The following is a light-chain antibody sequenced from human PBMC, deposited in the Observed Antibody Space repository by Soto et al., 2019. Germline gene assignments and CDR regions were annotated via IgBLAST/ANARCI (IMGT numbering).Light chain of an antibody. V-gene: IGLV2-14*01. CDR2: QVI. Sequence: QSALARPASGFGFPGRRFTFSCTGTSSDVGGYNFVSWYQQYPGKVPKLIIHQVIDRPSGISDRFSGSKSGNRAFLTISGLQAEDEADYYCCSLTSGPGWVFGGGTKLTVL. J-gene: IGLJ3*02. CDR1: SSDVGGYNF. CDR3: CSLTSGPGWV.